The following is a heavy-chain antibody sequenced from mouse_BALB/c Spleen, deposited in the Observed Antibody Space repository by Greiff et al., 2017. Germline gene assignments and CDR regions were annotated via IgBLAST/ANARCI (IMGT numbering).Heavy chain of an antibody. J-gene: IGHJ4*01. D-gene: IGHD2-4*01. CDR1: GFSLTGYG. CDR2: IWGDGST. Sequence: VKVVESGPGLVAPSQSLSITCTVSGFSLTGYGVNWVRQPPGKGLEWLGMIWGDGSTDYNSALKSRLSISKDNSKSQVFLKMNSLQTDDTARYYCARDRGLRRYAMDYWGQGTSVTVSS. CDR3: ARDRGLRRYAMDY. V-gene: IGHV2-6-7*01.